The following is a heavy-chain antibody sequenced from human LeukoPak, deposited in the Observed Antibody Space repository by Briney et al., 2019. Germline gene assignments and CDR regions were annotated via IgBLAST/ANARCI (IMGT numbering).Heavy chain of an antibody. J-gene: IGHJ4*02. CDR1: GGSFNSYC. V-gene: IGHV4-34*01. CDR3: ARGARLLGWFVVGRPPSAYCFDS. Sequence: SETLSLTCAVYGGSFNSYCWTWIRQSPGKGLEWIGEINHSGVTNYNPSLKSRITMSADTSKNQFALQLNSVTAADSAVYYCARGARLLGWFVVGRPPSAYCFDSWGLGTLVTVSS. D-gene: IGHD3-3*01. CDR2: INHSGVT.